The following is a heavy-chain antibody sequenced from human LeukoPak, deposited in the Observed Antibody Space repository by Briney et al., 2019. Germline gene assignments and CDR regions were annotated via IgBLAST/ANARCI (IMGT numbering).Heavy chain of an antibody. D-gene: IGHD3-22*01. CDR3: TRLVRTSYYYDSSGYYFDY. CDR1: GFTFGDNA. V-gene: IGHV3-49*04. CDR2: IRGKAYGGTT. Sequence: GGSLRLSCTTSGFTFGDNAMSWVRQAPGKGLEWVGFIRGKAYGGTTEYAASVKGRFTISRDDSKSIAYLQMNSLKTEDTAVYYCTRLVRTSYYYDSSGYYFDYWGQGTLVTVSS. J-gene: IGHJ4*02.